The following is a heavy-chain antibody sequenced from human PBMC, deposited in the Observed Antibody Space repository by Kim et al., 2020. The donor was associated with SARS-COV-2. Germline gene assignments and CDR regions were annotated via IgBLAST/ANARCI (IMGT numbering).Heavy chain of an antibody. CDR1: GGSISSGDYY. CDR3: ARVLGYCSSTSCYTGVDY. CDR2: IYYSGST. D-gene: IGHD2-2*02. J-gene: IGHJ4*02. Sequence: SETLSLTCTVSGGSISSGDYYWSWIRQPPGKGLEWIGYIYYSGSTYYNPSLKSRVTISVDTSKNQFSLKLSSVTAADTAVYYCARVLGYCSSTSCYTGVDYWGQGTLVTVSS. V-gene: IGHV4-30-4*01.